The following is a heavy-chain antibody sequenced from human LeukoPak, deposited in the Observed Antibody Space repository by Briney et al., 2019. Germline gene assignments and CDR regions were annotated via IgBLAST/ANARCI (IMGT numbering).Heavy chain of an antibody. CDR2: ISAYKGNT. CDR3: ARDLYYYGSGSYYDVFDV. J-gene: IGHJ3*01. Sequence: ASVKVSCKASGYTFSTYGISWVRQAPGQGLEWMGWISAYKGNTYYAQKLQGRVTMTTDTSTSTPYMELRSLRSDDTAIYYCARDLYYYGSGSYYDVFDVWGQGTMVTVSS. CDR1: GYTFSTYG. D-gene: IGHD3-10*01. V-gene: IGHV1-18*01.